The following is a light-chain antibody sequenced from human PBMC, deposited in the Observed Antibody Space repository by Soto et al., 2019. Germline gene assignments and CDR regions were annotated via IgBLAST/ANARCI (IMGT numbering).Light chain of an antibody. J-gene: IGLJ2*01. CDR1: NIGSKS. Sequence: SYELTQPPSVSVAPGKTARITCGGNNIGSKSVHWYQQKPGQAPVLVIYYDSDRPSGIPERFSGSSSGNTATLTISRVEAGDEADYYCQVWDSSSGQVVFGGGTKLTVL. CDR2: YDS. V-gene: IGLV3-21*04. CDR3: QVWDSSSGQVV.